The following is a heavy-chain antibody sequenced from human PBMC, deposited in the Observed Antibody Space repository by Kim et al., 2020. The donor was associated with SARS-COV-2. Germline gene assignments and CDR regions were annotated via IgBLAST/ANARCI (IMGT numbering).Heavy chain of an antibody. Sequence: GGSLRLSCAASGFTFSSFAMTWVRQAPGKGLDWVSITSDDGSNAYYADPVKGRFTISRDNSKNTLYLQMNSLRAEDTALYYCAKAVKSGTNFFYCWGHGTPVTVSS. CDR1: GFTFSSFA. CDR2: TSDDGSNA. V-gene: IGHV3-23*03. D-gene: IGHD3-3*01. CDR3: AKAVKSGTNFFYC. J-gene: IGHJ4*01.